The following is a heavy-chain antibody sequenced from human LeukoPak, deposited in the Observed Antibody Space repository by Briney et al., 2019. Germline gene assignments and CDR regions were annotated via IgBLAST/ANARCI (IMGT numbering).Heavy chain of an antibody. CDR1: GFTFSSYA. D-gene: IGHD1-26*01. J-gene: IGHJ4*02. V-gene: IGHV3-30-3*01. CDR2: ISYDGSNK. CDR3: ARDSEWELLSY. Sequence: GRSLRLSCAASGFTFSSYAMPWVRQAPGKGLEWVAVISYDGSNKYYADSVKGRFTISRDNSKNTLYLQMNSLRAEDTAVYYCARDSEWELLSYWGQGTLVTVSS.